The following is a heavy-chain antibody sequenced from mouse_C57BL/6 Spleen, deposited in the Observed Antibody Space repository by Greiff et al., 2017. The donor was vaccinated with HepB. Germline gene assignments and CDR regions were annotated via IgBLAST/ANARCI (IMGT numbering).Heavy chain of an antibody. CDR1: GYAFSSSW. V-gene: IGHV1-82*01. D-gene: IGHD2-4*01. CDR2: IYPGDGDT. CDR3: TRDYGYYFDY. Sequence: QVQLQQSGPELVKPGASVKISCKASGYAFSSSWMNWVKQRPGKGLEWIGRIYPGDGDTNYNGKFKGKATLTADKSSSTAYMELSSLTNEDSAVYYCTRDYGYYFDYWGQGTTLTVSS. J-gene: IGHJ2*01.